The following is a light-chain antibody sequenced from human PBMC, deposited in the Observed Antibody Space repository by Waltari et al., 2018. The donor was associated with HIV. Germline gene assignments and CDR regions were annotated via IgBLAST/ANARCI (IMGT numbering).Light chain of an antibody. V-gene: IGKV2-28*01. CDR2: LGS. CDR1: QSPLHSNGYNY. CDR3: MQALQTPIT. J-gene: IGKJ5*01. Sequence: DLVITQSPLSLPVTPGEPASISCRSSQSPLHSNGYNYLDWYLQKPGQSPQLPIYLGSNRASGVPDRFSGSGSGTDFTLKISRVEAEDVGVYYCMQALQTPITFGQGTRLEIK.